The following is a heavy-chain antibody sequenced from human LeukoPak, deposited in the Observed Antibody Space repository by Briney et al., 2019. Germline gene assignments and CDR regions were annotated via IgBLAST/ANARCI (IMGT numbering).Heavy chain of an antibody. CDR3: AKDIDSSSWEAFDI. Sequence: PGRSLRLSCAASGFTFDDYAMNWVRQAPGKGLEWVSGISWNSGSIGYADSVKGRFTISRDNAKNSLYLQMNSLRAEDTALYYCAKDIDSSSWEAFDIWGQGTMVTVSS. V-gene: IGHV3-9*01. J-gene: IGHJ3*02. D-gene: IGHD6-13*01. CDR2: ISWNSGSI. CDR1: GFTFDDYA.